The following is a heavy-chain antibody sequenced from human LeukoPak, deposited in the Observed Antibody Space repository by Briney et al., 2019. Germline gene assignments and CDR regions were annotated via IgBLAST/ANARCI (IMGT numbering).Heavy chain of an antibody. CDR3: ARTVVATIDWFDP. Sequence: ASVKVSCKASGYTFTAYYIHWVRQAPGQGLEWMGWIDPNSGGTNYAQNFQGRVTMTRDTSVSTVYMELSRLKSDDTAVYYCARTVVATIDWFDPWGQGTLVTVSS. CDR2: IDPNSGGT. J-gene: IGHJ5*02. CDR1: GYTFTAYY. V-gene: IGHV1-2*02. D-gene: IGHD2-21*02.